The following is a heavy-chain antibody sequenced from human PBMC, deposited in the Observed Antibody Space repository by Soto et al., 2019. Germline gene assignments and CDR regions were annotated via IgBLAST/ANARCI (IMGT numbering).Heavy chain of an antibody. CDR1: GFTFTSYW. CDR2: IKQDGGEK. Sequence: EVQLVESRGGLVQPGGALRLACAATGFTFTSYWMTWVRQAPGKGLEWVANIKQDGGEKYYVGSVKGRFTISRDNAENSLYLQLDSLRAEDAAVYYCARGSIPTWGTYPLDYCRQGTLVTVSS. CDR3: ARGSIPTWGTYPLDY. V-gene: IGHV3-7*04. J-gene: IGHJ4*02. D-gene: IGHD3-16*02.